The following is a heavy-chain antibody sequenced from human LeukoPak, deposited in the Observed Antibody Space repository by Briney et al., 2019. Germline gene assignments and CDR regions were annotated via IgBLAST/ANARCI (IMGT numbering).Heavy chain of an antibody. Sequence: ASVKVSCKASGYSFISYGISWVRQAPGQGLEWLGWISAYNGNTNYAQKVQGRVTMTTVTSTSTAYMELRSLRSDDTAVYYCARDFLGSSGWITYYYYYGMDVWGQGTTVTVSS. CDR3: ARDFLGSSGWITYYYYYGMDV. V-gene: IGHV1-18*01. CDR2: ISAYNGNT. J-gene: IGHJ6*02. D-gene: IGHD6-19*01. CDR1: GYSFISYG.